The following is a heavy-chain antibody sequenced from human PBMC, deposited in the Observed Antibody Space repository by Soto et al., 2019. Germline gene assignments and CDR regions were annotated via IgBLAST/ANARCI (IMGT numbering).Heavy chain of an antibody. Sequence: EPLSLTGAVTGFFISSGNYWDWIRKPPGKGLEWIGSIFHGVNTYYNPSLKSRVTISVDMSKNQFSLKLNSVTAADTAVYYCARARWYDAFDVWGQGTVVTVSS. V-gene: IGHV4-38-2*01. CDR2: IFHGVNT. CDR1: GFFISSGNY. CDR3: ARARWYDAFDV. D-gene: IGHD2-15*01. J-gene: IGHJ3*01.